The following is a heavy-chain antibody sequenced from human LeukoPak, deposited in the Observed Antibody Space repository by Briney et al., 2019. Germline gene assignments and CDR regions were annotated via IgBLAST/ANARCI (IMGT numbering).Heavy chain of an antibody. CDR3: ARSPLLRYYGSGSYSLDGLNY. CDR1: GFTFSNYA. V-gene: IGHV3-7*03. Sequence: QTGGSLRLSCAASGFTFSNYAVYWVRQAPGKGLEWVANIKQDGSEKYYVDSVKGRFTISRDNAKNSLYLQMNSLRAEDTAVYYCARSPLLRYYGSGSYSLDGLNYWGQGTLVTVSS. CDR2: IKQDGSEK. J-gene: IGHJ4*02. D-gene: IGHD3-10*01.